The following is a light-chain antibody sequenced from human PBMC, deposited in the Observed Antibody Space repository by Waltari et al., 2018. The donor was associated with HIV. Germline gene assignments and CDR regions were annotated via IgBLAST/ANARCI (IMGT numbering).Light chain of an antibody. CDR1: QSVLYSSNNKNY. Sequence: DIVMTQSPESLAVSLGERATINCKSSQSVLYSSNNKNYLAWYQQKPGQPPKLLIYWASTRESGVPDRFSGSGSGTDFTLTITSLQAEDVALYYCQQYFSTPLTFGGGTKVEIK. CDR2: WAS. J-gene: IGKJ4*01. V-gene: IGKV4-1*01. CDR3: QQYFSTPLT.